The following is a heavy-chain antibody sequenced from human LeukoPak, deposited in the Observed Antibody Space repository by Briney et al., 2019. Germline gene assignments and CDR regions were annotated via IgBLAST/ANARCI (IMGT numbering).Heavy chain of an antibody. Sequence: PSETLSLTCTVSGGSISSNSYYWGWIRQPPGKGLEWIGSINYSGTTYYGAPLKSRVAMSIDTSKNQFSLRLSSVTAADTAVYFCARISGGFYWGQGTLVTVSS. CDR1: GGSISSNSYY. D-gene: IGHD4-23*01. V-gene: IGHV4-39*07. CDR3: ARISGGFY. CDR2: INYSGTT. J-gene: IGHJ4*02.